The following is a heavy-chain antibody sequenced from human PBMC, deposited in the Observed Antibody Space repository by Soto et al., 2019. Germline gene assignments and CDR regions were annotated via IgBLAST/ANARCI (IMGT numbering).Heavy chain of an antibody. V-gene: IGHV4-34*01. CDR2: ISQSGST. Sequence: SETLSLTGGVSGGAFSGYHCSWIRQAPGKGLEWIGEISQSGSTNYSPSLKSRVTMSVDTSKKQFSLKLSSVTAADTALYYCATRDSYYGMDFWGQGTTLTVSS. J-gene: IGHJ6*02. CDR1: GGAFSGYH. CDR3: ATRDSYYGMDF.